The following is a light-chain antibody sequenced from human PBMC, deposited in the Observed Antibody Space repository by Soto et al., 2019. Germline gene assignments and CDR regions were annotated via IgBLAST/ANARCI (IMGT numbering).Light chain of an antibody. CDR1: QSVGSSY. J-gene: IGKJ1*01. CDR3: QQYGRSPLT. V-gene: IGKV3-20*01. Sequence: EIVLTQSPGTLSLSPGERATLSCRASQSVGSSYLAWYQQRAGQAPRLLIYGASSRATGIPDRFSGSGSGTDFTLTISRLEAEDSAVYYCQQYGRSPLTFGQGTKV. CDR2: GAS.